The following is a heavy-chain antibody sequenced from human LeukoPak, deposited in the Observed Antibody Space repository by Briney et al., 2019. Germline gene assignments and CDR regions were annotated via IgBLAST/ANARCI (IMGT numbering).Heavy chain of an antibody. J-gene: IGHJ4*02. D-gene: IGHD1-26*01. CDR1: GFTFSSYG. V-gene: IGHV3-74*01. CDR3: AREVSGSSYFDY. Sequence: GSLRLSCAASGFTFSSYGMHWVRQAPGKGLVWVSRINNVGSSTTYADSVKGRFTISRDNAKNTLYLQMNSLSAEDTAVYYCAREVSGSSYFDYWGQGTQVTVSS. CDR2: INNVGSST.